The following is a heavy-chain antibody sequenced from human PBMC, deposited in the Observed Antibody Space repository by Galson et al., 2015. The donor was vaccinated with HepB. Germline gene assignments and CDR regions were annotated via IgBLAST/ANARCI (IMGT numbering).Heavy chain of an antibody. Sequence: SLRLSCAASRFTFSRYWMHWVRQAPGKGLVWVSRINSDGGITSYADSVKGRFTISRDNAKNTLYLQMNSLRAEDTAVYYCARAIPYGDYYYYYAMDVWGQGTTVTVSS. V-gene: IGHV3-74*01. D-gene: IGHD4-17*01. CDR3: ARAIPYGDYYYYYAMDV. CDR1: RFTFSRYW. J-gene: IGHJ6*02. CDR2: INSDGGIT.